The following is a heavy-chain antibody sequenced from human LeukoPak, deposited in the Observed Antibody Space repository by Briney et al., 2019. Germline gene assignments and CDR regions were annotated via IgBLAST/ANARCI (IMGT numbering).Heavy chain of an antibody. CDR1: GGSIDSSTYY. V-gene: IGHV4-39*01. CDR3: ARRLRPGDYFDY. Sequence: SETLSLTCTVSGGSIDSSTYYWGWIPQPPGKGLEWIGSFYNSGSTYRNPSLSSRVAIFADMSKNQFSLKLTSVTAADTAVYYCARRLRPGDYFDYWGQGILVTVSS. D-gene: IGHD3-16*01. J-gene: IGHJ4*02. CDR2: FYNSGST.